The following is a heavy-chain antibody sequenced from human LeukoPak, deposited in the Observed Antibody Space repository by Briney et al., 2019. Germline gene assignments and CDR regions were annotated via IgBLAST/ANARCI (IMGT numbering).Heavy chain of an antibody. D-gene: IGHD3-16*01. CDR1: GYTFTYRY. J-gene: IGHJ4*02. CDR3: ARKPYDYVWGSYDDY. CDR2: INPNSGGT. Sequence: RASVKVSCKASGYTFTYRYLHWVRQAPGQGLEWMGRINPNSGGTNYAQKFQGRVTMTRDTSISTAYMELSRLRSDDTAVYYCARKPYDYVWGSYDDYWGQGTLVTVSS. V-gene: IGHV1-2*06.